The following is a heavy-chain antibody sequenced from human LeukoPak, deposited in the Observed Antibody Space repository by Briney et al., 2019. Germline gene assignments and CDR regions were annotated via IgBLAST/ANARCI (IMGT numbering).Heavy chain of an antibody. CDR1: GFTVRTNY. CDR2: IYSGGST. Sequence: GGSLRLSCAASGFTVRTNYMSWVRQAPGKGLEWVSLIYSGGSTYYADSVKGRFTISRDNSKNTLFLHMNTLRAEDTAVYYCARDVPKLWFGDHYYYGLDVWGQGTTVTVSS. V-gene: IGHV3-53*01. CDR3: ARDVPKLWFGDHYYYGLDV. J-gene: IGHJ6*02. D-gene: IGHD3-10*01.